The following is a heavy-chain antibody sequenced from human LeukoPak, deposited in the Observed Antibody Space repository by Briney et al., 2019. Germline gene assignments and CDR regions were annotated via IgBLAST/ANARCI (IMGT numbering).Heavy chain of an antibody. CDR1: GDSFSDYY. CDR2: INLNTGGT. J-gene: IGHJ2*01. V-gene: IGHV1-2*02. Sequence: ASVKVSCKASGDSFSDYYIHWVRQAPGQGPEWMGWINLNTGGTNYAQKFDGRFSMTRDTSINTAFTELSGLRFDDTAVYYCGSVRGILSYFDLWGRGTLVTVSS. CDR3: GSVRGILSYFDL. D-gene: IGHD3-16*01.